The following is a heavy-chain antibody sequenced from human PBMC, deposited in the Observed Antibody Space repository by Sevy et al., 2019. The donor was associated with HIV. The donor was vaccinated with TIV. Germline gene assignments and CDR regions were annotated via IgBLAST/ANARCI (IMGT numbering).Heavy chain of an antibody. CDR1: GGSISTSSYH. CDR2: IYYTGSA. D-gene: IGHD3-10*01. CDR3: ARHDSGGLDY. V-gene: IGHV4-39*01. J-gene: IGHJ4*02. Sequence: SETLSLTCTVSGGSISTSSYHWAWIRQPPGKGLQWIGNIYYTGSAYYSPSLKSRVTIFIDTSKNHFSLKLSFVTAADTAVYYCARHDSGGLDYWDQGTLVTVSS.